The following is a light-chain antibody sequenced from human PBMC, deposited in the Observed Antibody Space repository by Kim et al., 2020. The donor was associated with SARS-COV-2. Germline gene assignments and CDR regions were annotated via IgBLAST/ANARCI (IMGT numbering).Light chain of an antibody. J-gene: IGKJ1*01. CDR1: QSISRY. CDR2: AAS. Sequence: ASVGDRVTITCRASQSISRYLNWYQQKPGKAPKLLIYAASSLQTGVPSRFSDSGSGADFTLTISSLQPEDFATYYCQQSSSSPRTFGQGTKVDIK. CDR3: QQSSSSPRT. V-gene: IGKV1-39*01.